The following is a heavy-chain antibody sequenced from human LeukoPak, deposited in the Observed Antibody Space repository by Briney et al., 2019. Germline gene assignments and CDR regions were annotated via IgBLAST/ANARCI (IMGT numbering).Heavy chain of an antibody. J-gene: IGHJ4*02. D-gene: IGHD5-18*01. Sequence: PSETLSLTCTVSGGSFSGYYWSWIRQPPGKGLEWIGEINHSGSTNYNPSLKSRVTISVDTSKNQFSLKLSSVTAADTAVYYCARPLRGYSYGYRYWGQGTLVTVSS. CDR3: ARPLRGYSYGYRY. CDR2: INHSGST. CDR1: GGSFSGYY. V-gene: IGHV4-34*01.